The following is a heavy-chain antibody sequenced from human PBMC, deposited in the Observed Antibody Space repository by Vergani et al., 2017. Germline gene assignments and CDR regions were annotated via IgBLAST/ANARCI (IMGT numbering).Heavy chain of an antibody. CDR3: ARVDTQVPATSHFYYMDV. J-gene: IGHJ6*03. D-gene: IGHD6-25*01. V-gene: IGHV4-34*10. Sequence: QVQLQESGPGLVKPSGTLSLTCAVFGESFSSFYWSWIRQPPGKGLEWIGEINNDGHTNYNPSLESRVTVSRDTAKNQFSLNLMSVTAADTAMYYCARVDTQVPATSHFYYMDVWGKGTTVVVSS. CDR1: GESFSSFY. CDR2: INNDGHT.